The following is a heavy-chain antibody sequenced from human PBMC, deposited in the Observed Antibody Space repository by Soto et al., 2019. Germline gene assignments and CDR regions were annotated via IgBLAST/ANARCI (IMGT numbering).Heavy chain of an antibody. CDR3: ARREIQGPIDY. D-gene: IGHD1-26*01. CDR2: ISYSGTT. J-gene: IGHJ4*02. V-gene: IGHV4-28*01. CDR1: GYSISSSNW. Sequence: QVQLQESGPGLVKPSYTLSLTCAVSGYSISSSNWWGWFRQPPGKGLEWIGYISYSGTTYYNPSLKSRVTMSVDTSQNQFSLKLTSVTAVDTAVYYCARREIQGPIDYWGQGTLVNVSS.